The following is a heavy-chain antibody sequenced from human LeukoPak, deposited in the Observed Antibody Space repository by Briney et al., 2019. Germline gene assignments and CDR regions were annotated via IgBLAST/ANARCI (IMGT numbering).Heavy chain of an antibody. J-gene: IGHJ3*02. V-gene: IGHV4-30-4*01. D-gene: IGHD2-21*02. CDR3: ASQYCGGDCYNAFDI. CDR2: IYYSGST. Sequence: SQTLSLTCAVSGGSISSGDYYWSWIRQPPGKGLEWIGYIYYSGSTYYNPSLKSRVTISVDTSKNQFSLKLSSVTAADTAVYYCASQYCGGDCYNAFDIWGQGTMVTVSS. CDR1: GGSISSGDYY.